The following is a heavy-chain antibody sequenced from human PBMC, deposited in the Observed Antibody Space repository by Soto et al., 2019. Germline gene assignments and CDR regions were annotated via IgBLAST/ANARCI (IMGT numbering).Heavy chain of an antibody. D-gene: IGHD3-10*01. Sequence: EVQLLESGGGLVQPGGSLRLSCAASGFTFSSYAMSWVRQAPGKGLEWVSAVSGNGQAIYYADSVWGRFTISRDNSKNTVFLHMVSLRAEDTAVYYCAKDRDYPRDYFHYWGQGTLVTVSS. CDR1: GFTFSSYA. CDR2: VSGNGQAI. V-gene: IGHV3-23*01. CDR3: AKDRDYPRDYFHY. J-gene: IGHJ4*02.